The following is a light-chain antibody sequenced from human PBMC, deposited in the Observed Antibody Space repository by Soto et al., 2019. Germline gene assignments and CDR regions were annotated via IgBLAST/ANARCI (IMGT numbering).Light chain of an antibody. CDR2: RSN. V-gene: IGLV1-44*01. Sequence: QSVLTQPPSASGTPGQRVTISCSGSSSNIGENTVNWYQQLPGTAPKALIYRSNERPSGVPDRFSGSKSGTSASLAISGLQAEDGADYYCGTWDDSLNGFVFGTGTKLTVL. CDR1: SSNIGENT. J-gene: IGLJ1*01. CDR3: GTWDDSLNGFV.